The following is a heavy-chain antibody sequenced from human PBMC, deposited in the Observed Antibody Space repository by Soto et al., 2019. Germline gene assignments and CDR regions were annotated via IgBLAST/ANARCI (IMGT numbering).Heavy chain of an antibody. D-gene: IGHD3-22*01. CDR1: GFTFSSYS. Sequence: GGSLRLSCAASGFTFSSYSMNWVRQAPGKGLEWVSSISSSSSYIYYADSVKGRFTISRDNAKNSLYLQMNSLRAEDTAVYYCARIPHYYDSSGPPLDYWGQGTLVTVSS. CDR3: ARIPHYYDSSGPPLDY. J-gene: IGHJ4*02. CDR2: ISSSSSYI. V-gene: IGHV3-21*01.